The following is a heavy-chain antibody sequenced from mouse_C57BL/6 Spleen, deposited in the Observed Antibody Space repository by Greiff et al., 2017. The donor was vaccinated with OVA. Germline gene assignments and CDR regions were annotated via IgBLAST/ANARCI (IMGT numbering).Heavy chain of an antibody. CDR3: ARGLRYGSYYFDY. V-gene: IGHV5-16*01. D-gene: IGHD1-1*02. Sequence: EVNVVESEGGLVQPGSSMKLSCTASGFTFSDYYMAWVRQVPEKGLEWVANINYDGSSTYYLDSLKSRFIISRDNAKNILYLQMSSLKSEDTATYYCARGLRYGSYYFDYWGQGTTLTVSS. CDR2: INYDGSST. J-gene: IGHJ2*01. CDR1: GFTFSDYY.